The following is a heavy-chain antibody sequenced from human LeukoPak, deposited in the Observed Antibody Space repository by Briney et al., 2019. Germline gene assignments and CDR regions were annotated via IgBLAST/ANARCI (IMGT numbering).Heavy chain of an antibody. Sequence: PSETLSLTCAVYGGSFSGYYWSWIRQPPGKGLEWIGYIYYSGSTNYNPSLKSRVTISVDTSKNQFSLKLSSVTAADTAVYYCARIEPELLLLDYWGQGTLVTVSS. CDR3: ARIEPELLLLDY. CDR1: GGSFSGYY. CDR2: IYYSGST. V-gene: IGHV4-59*08. D-gene: IGHD2-21*01. J-gene: IGHJ4*02.